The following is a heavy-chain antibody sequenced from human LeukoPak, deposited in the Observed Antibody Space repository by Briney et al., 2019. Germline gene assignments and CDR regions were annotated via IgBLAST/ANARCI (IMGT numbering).Heavy chain of an antibody. D-gene: IGHD3-10*01. CDR1: GYTFSGTGWY. V-gene: IGHV1-2*02. CDR2: IYPYTGAT. CDR3: ARDGPAQMVDFDY. J-gene: IGHJ4*02. Sequence: ASVKVSCKASGYTFSGTGWYLYWLRQAPGQGLECMGWIYPYTGATHYAQKFQGRVAMTRDTSISTAYMELSRLRPDDTAVYYCARDGPAQMVDFDYWGQGTLVTGSS.